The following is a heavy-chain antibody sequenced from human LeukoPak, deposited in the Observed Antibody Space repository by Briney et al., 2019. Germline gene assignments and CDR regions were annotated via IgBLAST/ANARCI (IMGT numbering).Heavy chain of an antibody. Sequence: ASVKVSCXASGYTFTSYYMHWVRQAPGQGLEWMGIINPSGGSTSYAQKFQGRVTMTRDTSTSTVYMELSSLRSEDTAVYYCATSRIAASVFDYWGQGTLVTVSS. CDR2: INPSGGST. CDR1: GYTFTSYY. V-gene: IGHV1-46*03. J-gene: IGHJ4*02. D-gene: IGHD6-6*01. CDR3: ATSRIAASVFDY.